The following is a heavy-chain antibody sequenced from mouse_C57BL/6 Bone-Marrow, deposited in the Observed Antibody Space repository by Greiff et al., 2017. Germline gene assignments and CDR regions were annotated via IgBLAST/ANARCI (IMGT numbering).Heavy chain of an antibody. V-gene: IGHV1-52*01. CDR2: IDPSDSET. Sequence: QVQLQQPGAELVRPGSSVKLSCKASGYTFTSYWMHWVKQRPIQGLEWIGNIDPSDSETHYNQKFKDKATLTVDKSSSTAYMQLSSLTSEDSAVYYGARLCTTVVRDFDYGGKGTTLTVSS. CDR3: ARLCTTVVRDFDY. CDR1: GYTFTSYW. J-gene: IGHJ2*01. D-gene: IGHD1-1*01.